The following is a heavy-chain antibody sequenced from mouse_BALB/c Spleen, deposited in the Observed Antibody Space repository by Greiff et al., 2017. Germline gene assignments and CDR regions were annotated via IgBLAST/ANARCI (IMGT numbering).Heavy chain of an antibody. D-gene: IGHD2-4*01. J-gene: IGHJ4*01. CDR1: GFNIKDTY. CDR3: AEFSDYDGAMDY. V-gene: IGHV14-3*02. Sequence: VQLQQSGAELVKPGASVKLSCTASGFNIKDTYMHWVKQRPEQGLEWIGRIDPANGNTKYDPKFQGKATITADTSSNTAYLQLSSLTSEDTAVYYCAEFSDYDGAMDYWGQGTSVTVSS. CDR2: IDPANGNT.